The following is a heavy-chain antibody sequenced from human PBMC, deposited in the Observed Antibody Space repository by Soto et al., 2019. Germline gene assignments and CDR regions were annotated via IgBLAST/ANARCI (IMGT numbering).Heavy chain of an antibody. Sequence: QVQLVQSGAEVKTPGASVKVSCKASGYTFASYDINWVRQAPGQGLEWMGWMNPNSGNTGYAQKFQGRLTMTRDTALSIAHMELSSLRNEDTAVYYCARSDGYNFNWLDYWGQGTLVTVSA. J-gene: IGHJ5*01. CDR3: ARSDGYNFNWLDY. CDR1: GYTFASYD. V-gene: IGHV1-8*01. CDR2: MNPNSGNT. D-gene: IGHD2-21*01.